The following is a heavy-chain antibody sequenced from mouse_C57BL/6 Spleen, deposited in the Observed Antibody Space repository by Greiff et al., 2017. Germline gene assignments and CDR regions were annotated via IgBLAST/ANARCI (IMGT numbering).Heavy chain of an antibody. D-gene: IGHD5-1*01. CDR3: AHLHLPY. CDR1: GYTFTDYY. CDR2: INPNNGGT. J-gene: IGHJ2*01. Sequence: VQLQQSGPELVKPGASVKISCKASGYTFTDYYMNWVKQSHGKSLEWIGDINPNNGGTSYNQKFKGKATLTVDKSSSTAYMELRSLTSEDSAVYYCAHLHLPYWGQGTTLTVSS. V-gene: IGHV1-26*01.